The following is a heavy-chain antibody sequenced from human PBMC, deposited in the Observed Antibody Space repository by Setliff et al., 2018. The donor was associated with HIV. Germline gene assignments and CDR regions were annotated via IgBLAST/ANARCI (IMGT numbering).Heavy chain of an antibody. J-gene: IGHJ4*02. V-gene: IGHV3-33*06. D-gene: IGHD4-17*01. CDR3: AKDSMTTVIGEFDY. Sequence: GGSLRLSCAASGFAFSDYAMHWVRQVPGKGLEWVAVVWSDGNKKYYADSVKGRFTISRDNSKNTLYLQMNSLRAEDTALYYCAKDSMTTVIGEFDYWGQGTLVTVSS. CDR2: VWSDGNKK. CDR1: GFAFSDYA.